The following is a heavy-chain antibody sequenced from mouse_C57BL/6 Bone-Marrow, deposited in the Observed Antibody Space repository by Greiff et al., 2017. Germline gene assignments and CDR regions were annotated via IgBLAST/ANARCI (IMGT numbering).Heavy chain of an antibody. CDR1: GFSLTSYG. Sequence: VQVVESGPGLVAPSQSLSITCTVSGFSLTSYGVHWVRQPPGKGLEWLVVIWSDGSTTYNSALKSRLSISKDNSKSQVFLKMNSLQTDDTAMYDCARHDDPPRGARDYWGQGTSVTVSS. V-gene: IGHV2-6-1*01. D-gene: IGHD3-3*01. CDR3: ARHDDPPRGARDY. J-gene: IGHJ4*01. CDR2: IWSDGST.